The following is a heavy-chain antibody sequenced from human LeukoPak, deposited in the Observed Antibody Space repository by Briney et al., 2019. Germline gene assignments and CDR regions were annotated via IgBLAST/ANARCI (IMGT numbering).Heavy chain of an antibody. Sequence: EGSLRLSCVASGFTFSIYSMNWVRQAPGKGLEWVSYISKNSDDIYNADSVRGRFTISRDNAKNSLYLQMNSLRAEDTAVYYCARVRPGYYCDYWGQGILVTVSS. V-gene: IGHV3-21*05. CDR3: ARVRPGYYCDY. CDR2: ISKNSDDI. CDR1: GFTFSIYS. J-gene: IGHJ4*02.